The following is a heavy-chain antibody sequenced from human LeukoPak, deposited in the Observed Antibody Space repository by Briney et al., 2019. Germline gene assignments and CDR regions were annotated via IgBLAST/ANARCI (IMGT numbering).Heavy chain of an antibody. Sequence: SETLSLTCTVSGGSISSGGYYWSWIRQHPGKGLEWIGYIYYSGSTYYNPSLKSRVTISVDTSKNQFSLKLSSVTAADTAVYYCASSYWGGDCYSFDYWGQGTLVTVSS. J-gene: IGHJ4*02. CDR1: GGSISSGGYY. CDR3: ASSYWGGDCYSFDY. D-gene: IGHD2-21*02. V-gene: IGHV4-31*03. CDR2: IYYSGST.